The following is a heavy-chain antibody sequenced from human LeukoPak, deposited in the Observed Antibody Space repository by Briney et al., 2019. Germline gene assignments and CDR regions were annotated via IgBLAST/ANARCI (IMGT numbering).Heavy chain of an antibody. Sequence: PSETLSLTCAVYGGSFSGYYWSWIRQPPGKGLEWIGYIYYSGSTNYNPSLKSRVTISVDTSKNQFSLKLSSVTAADTAVYFCARRVAVTARYYFDFWGQGTLVTVSS. V-gene: IGHV4-59*08. J-gene: IGHJ4*02. CDR2: IYYSGST. CDR1: GGSFSGYY. CDR3: ARRVAVTARYYFDF. D-gene: IGHD6-19*01.